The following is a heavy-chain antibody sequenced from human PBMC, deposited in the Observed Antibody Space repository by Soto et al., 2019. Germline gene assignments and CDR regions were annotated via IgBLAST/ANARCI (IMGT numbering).Heavy chain of an antibody. D-gene: IGHD5-18*01. J-gene: IGHJ6*02. CDR1: GLAVTSNY. CDR3: ARVDTYDYYYSMDV. CDR2: VYSSGTT. Sequence: EVQLVETGGGLIQPGGSLSLSCAASGLAVTSNYMSWVRQAPGKGLEWVSIVYSSGTTYYADSVKGRFTFSRDKSKNTIYLQMRNLRAEDTAVYYCARVDTYDYYYSMDVWGQGTTVTGSS. V-gene: IGHV3-53*02.